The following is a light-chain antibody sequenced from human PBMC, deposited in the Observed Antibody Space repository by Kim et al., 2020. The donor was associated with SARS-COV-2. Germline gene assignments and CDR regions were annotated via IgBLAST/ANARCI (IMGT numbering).Light chain of an antibody. CDR3: LQHNTYPIT. CDR2: GAY. J-gene: IGKJ5*01. CDR1: QAIRND. Sequence: ASVGDRVIITCRSSQAIRNDLGWYEQNPGGAPKRLIYGAYSLQSGVPSRLSGSGSGTEFPLTISSLQPEDFATYFCLQHNTYPITFGQGTRLEIK. V-gene: IGKV1-17*01.